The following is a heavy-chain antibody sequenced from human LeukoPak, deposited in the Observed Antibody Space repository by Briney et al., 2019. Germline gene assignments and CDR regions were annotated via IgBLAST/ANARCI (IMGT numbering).Heavy chain of an antibody. CDR1: GGSISSSSYY. CDR3: ARHEYSATFYFDY. D-gene: IGHD2/OR15-2a*01. J-gene: IGHJ4*02. Sequence: SETLSLTCTVSGGSISSSSYYWGWIRQPPGKGLEWIGSIYYSGSTYYNPSLKSRVTISVDTSKNQFSLKLSSVTAADTAVYYCARHEYSATFYFDYWGLGTLVTVSS. V-gene: IGHV4-39*01. CDR2: IYYSGST.